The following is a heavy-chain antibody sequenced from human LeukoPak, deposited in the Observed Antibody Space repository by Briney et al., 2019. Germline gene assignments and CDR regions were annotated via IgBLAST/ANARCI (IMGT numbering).Heavy chain of an antibody. CDR2: ISGSGGST. Sequence: GGSLRLSCAASGFTFSSYAMSWVRQAPGKGLEWVSAISGSGGSTYYADSVKGRFTISRDNSKNTLYLQMNSLRAEDTAVYYCAKDLRITMIVGVPEPDAFDIWGQGTMVTVSS. CDR1: GFTFSSYA. D-gene: IGHD3-22*01. J-gene: IGHJ3*02. CDR3: AKDLRITMIVGVPEPDAFDI. V-gene: IGHV3-23*01.